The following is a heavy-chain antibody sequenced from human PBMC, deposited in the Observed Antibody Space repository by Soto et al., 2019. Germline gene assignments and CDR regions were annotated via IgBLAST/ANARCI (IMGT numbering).Heavy chain of an antibody. CDR1: GGTFSSYA. V-gene: IGHV1-69*13. Sequence: SVKVSCKASGGTFSSYAISWVRQAPGQGLEWMGGIIPIFGTANYAQKFQGRVTITADESTSTAYMELSSLRSEDTAVYYCARGLQDIVLMVPRGGYYYGMDVWGQGATVTVSS. CDR2: IIPIFGTA. D-gene: IGHD2-8*01. J-gene: IGHJ6*02. CDR3: ARGLQDIVLMVPRGGYYYGMDV.